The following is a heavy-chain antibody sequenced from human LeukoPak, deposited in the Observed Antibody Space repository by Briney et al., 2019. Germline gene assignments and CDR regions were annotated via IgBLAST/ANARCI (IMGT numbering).Heavy chain of an antibody. CDR2: INPNSGGT. Sequence: ASVKVSCKASGYTFTGYYMHWVRQAPGQGLEWMGWINPNSGGTNYAQKFQGRVTMTRDTSISTAYMELSRLRSDDTAVYYCARELWFREGFDYWGQGTLVTVSS. D-gene: IGHD3-10*01. CDR1: GYTFTGYY. V-gene: IGHV1-2*02. J-gene: IGHJ4*02. CDR3: ARELWFREGFDY.